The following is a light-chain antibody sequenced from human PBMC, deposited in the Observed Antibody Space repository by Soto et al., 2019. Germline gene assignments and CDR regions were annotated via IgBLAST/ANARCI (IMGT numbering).Light chain of an antibody. V-gene: IGKV3-20*01. CDR1: QSVRNSY. CDR2: GAS. J-gene: IGKJ2*01. CDR3: QEYGSSPST. Sequence: EILLTQSPGTLSLSPGERATLSCRASQSVRNSYLAWYQQKPGQAPRLLIYGASGRATGIPDRFSGSGSGKDFTLTISRLEPEDFAVYYCQEYGSSPSTFGQGTKLEI.